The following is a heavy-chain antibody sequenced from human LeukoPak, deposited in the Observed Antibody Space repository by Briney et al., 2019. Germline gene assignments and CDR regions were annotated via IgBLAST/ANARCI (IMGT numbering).Heavy chain of an antibody. CDR2: IKSKTNGETR. J-gene: IGHJ4*02. V-gene: IGHV3-15*01. Sequence: NPGGSLRLSCAASGFTLSNARMNWVRQAPGKGLEWVGLIKSKTNGETRDYAAPVKGRFTISRDDSDNTLYLQMNSLKTEDTAVYYCTTEGPIVGATSPMNGDYWGQGTLVTVSS. CDR1: GFTLSNAR. CDR3: TTEGPIVGATSPMNGDY. D-gene: IGHD1-26*01.